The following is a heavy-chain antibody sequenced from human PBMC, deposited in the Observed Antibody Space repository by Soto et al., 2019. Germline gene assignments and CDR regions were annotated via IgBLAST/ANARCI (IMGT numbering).Heavy chain of an antibody. D-gene: IGHD5-12*01. Sequence: SVKVSCKASGGTFSSYAISWVRQAPGQGLEWMGGIIPTFGTANYAQKFQGRVTITADESTSTAYMELSSLRSEDTAVYYCARNAGGGYDVLYGMDVWGQGTTVTAP. V-gene: IGHV1-69*13. CDR3: ARNAGGGYDVLYGMDV. CDR2: IIPTFGTA. CDR1: GGTFSSYA. J-gene: IGHJ6*02.